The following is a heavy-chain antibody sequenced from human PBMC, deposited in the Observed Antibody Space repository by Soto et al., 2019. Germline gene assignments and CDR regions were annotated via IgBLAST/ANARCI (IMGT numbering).Heavy chain of an antibody. V-gene: IGHV4-39*01. J-gene: IGHJ5*02. Sequence: PGKGLEWIGSIYYSGSTYYNPSLKSRVTISVDTSKNQFSLKLSSVTAADTAVYYCARLRSSGWFPFNWFDPWGQGTLVTVSS. CDR2: IYYSGST. D-gene: IGHD6-19*01. CDR3: ARLRSSGWFPFNWFDP.